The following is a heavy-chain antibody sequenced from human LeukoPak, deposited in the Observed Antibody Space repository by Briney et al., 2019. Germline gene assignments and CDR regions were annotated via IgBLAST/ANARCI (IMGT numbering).Heavy chain of an antibody. CDR3: ARRDLLGDAFDI. CDR1: GGSISSYY. V-gene: IGHV4-4*09. J-gene: IGHJ3*02. CDR2: IYTSGST. Sequence: SETLSLTCTVSGGSISSYYWSWIRQPPGKGLEWIGYIYTSGSTNYNPSLKSRDTTSVDTSKNQFSLKLSSVTAADTAVYYCARRDLLGDAFDIWGQGTMVTVSS.